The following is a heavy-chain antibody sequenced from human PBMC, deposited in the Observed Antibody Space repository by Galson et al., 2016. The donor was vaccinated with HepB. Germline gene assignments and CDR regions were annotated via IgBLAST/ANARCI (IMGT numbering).Heavy chain of an antibody. Sequence: SVKVSCKASGYIFTRYYMHWVRQVPGQGLEWMGIIDPSGGTTNYAQEFQGRVTMTRDTSTSTVYLELSSLRSEDTAVYYCAREGVVVVPAANIGFDPWGQGTLVTVSP. D-gene: IGHD2-2*01. CDR3: AREGVVVVPAANIGFDP. CDR2: IDPSGGTT. CDR1: GYIFTRYY. J-gene: IGHJ5*02. V-gene: IGHV1-46*01.